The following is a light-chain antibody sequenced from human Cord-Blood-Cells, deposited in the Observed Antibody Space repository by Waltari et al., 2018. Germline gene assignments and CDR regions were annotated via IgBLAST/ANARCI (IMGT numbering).Light chain of an antibody. Sequence: SSELTQDPAVSVALGQTVRIKCQGDSLRSYYASWYQQKPGQAHVLVIYGKNNRPSGIPDRFSGSSSGNTASLTITGAQAEDEADYYCNSRDSSGNHLGVFGGGTKLTVL. CDR2: GKN. CDR3: NSRDSSGNHLGV. CDR1: SLRSYY. J-gene: IGLJ3*02. V-gene: IGLV3-19*01.